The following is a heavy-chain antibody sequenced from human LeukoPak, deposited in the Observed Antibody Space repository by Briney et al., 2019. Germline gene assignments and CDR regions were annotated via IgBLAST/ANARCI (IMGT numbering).Heavy chain of an antibody. Sequence: ASVTVSCKASGYTFTDYYMHWVRQAPGQGPGWMGWISPNTGGTTYGHNFKDGVTMTRDTSIRTAYLELNSLTSDDPAVYYCARDLPQIGYVGASDIWGQGTMVTVSS. D-gene: IGHD5-12*01. V-gene: IGHV1-2*02. CDR1: GYTFTDYY. J-gene: IGHJ3*02. CDR2: ISPNTGGT. CDR3: ARDLPQIGYVGASDI.